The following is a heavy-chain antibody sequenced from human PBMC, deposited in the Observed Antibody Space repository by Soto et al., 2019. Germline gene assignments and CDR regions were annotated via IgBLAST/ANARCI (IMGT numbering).Heavy chain of an antibody. D-gene: IGHD4-17*01. CDR3: ARGPLRWLDI. J-gene: IGHJ3*02. CDR2: INHGGGT. Sequence: SETLSLTFAVYGWSFSGYYWNWIRQPPEKGLEWIGEINHGGGTNYNPSLKSRVTISVDTSKNHFSLNLSAVTAADTAVYYCARGPLRWLDIWGLGTMVTVSS. V-gene: IGHV4-34*01. CDR1: GWSFSGYY.